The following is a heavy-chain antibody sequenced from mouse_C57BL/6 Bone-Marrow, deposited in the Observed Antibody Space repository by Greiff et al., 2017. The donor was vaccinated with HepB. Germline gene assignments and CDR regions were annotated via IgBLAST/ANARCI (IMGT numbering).Heavy chain of an antibody. CDR2: IWSGGST. CDR3: AANYAMDY. Sequence: VQLQQSGPGLVQPSQSLSITCTVSGFSLTSYGVHWVRQSPGKGLEWLGVIWSGGSTDYNAAFISRLSISKDNSKSQVFFKMNSLQADDTAIYYCAANYAMDYWGQGTSVTVSS. CDR1: GFSLTSYG. J-gene: IGHJ4*01. V-gene: IGHV2-2*01.